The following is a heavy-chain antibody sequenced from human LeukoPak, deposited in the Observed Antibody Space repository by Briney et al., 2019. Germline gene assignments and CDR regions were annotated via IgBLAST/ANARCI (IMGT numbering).Heavy chain of an antibody. J-gene: IGHJ5*02. V-gene: IGHV4-59*01. D-gene: IGHD2-21*01. CDR1: GGSINGDY. CDR2: IHYSGRT. CDR3: AKETVVVPDDDWFGP. Sequence: SETLSLTCSVSGGSINGDYWSWIRQTPGKGLEWIGYIHYSGRTSYNPSLKSRVTISVDTSKNQFSLRLASVTAADTAVYYCAKETVVVPDDDWFGPWGRGTLVTVSS.